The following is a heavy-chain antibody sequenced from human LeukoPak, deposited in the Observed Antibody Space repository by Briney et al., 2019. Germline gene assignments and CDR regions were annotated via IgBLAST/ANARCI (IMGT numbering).Heavy chain of an antibody. CDR1: GFPFNVQT. Sequence: PGGSLRLSCAASGFPFNVQTMSWVRQAPGKGLDWVASMRGDGTEIHYVDSVKVRFTISRDNPKNSLYLQMNSLRAEDTAVYYCARGGATRGRFENWGQGALVTVSS. V-gene: IGHV3-7*01. CDR3: ARGGATRGRFEN. CDR2: MRGDGTEI. D-gene: IGHD1-26*01. J-gene: IGHJ4*02.